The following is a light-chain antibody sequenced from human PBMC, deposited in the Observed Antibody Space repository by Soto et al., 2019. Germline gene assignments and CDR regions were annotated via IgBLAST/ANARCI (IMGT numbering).Light chain of an antibody. CDR3: QQYSSSPLT. CDR2: GAS. Sequence: LVLTQSPGTLSLSPGERATLSCRTSQSVDNNYLAWYQKKPGHAPRLLIYGASNRATGIPDRFRGSGSGTDFTLIITRLEPEDFALYFCQQYSSSPLTFGGGTKVEVK. J-gene: IGKJ4*01. V-gene: IGKV3-20*01. CDR1: QSVDNNY.